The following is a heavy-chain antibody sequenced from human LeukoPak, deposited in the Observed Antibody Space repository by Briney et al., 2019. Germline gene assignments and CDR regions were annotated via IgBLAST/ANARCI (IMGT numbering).Heavy chain of an antibody. CDR3: ARHFAYGSSSYFDY. CDR2: VYYTGST. D-gene: IGHD6-6*01. V-gene: IGHV4-59*08. CDR1: GGSVSNYY. Sequence: SETLSLTCSVSGGSVSNYYWSWIRQPPGKGLEWIGYVYYTGSTNYNPSLKSRVTMFEDKSKNQFSLRLYSVTVADTAVYYCARHFAYGSSSYFDYWGQGSLVTVSS. J-gene: IGHJ4*02.